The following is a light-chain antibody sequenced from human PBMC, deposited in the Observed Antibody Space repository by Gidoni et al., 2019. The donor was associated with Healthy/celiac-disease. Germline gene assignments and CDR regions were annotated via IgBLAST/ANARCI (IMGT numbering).Light chain of an antibody. CDR3: QQYGSSLFT. CDR2: GAS. CDR1: QSVSSSY. Sequence: EIVFTQSPGTLSLSPGERATLSCRASQSVSSSYLAWYQQKPGQAPRLLIYGASSRATDIPDRFSGSGSGTDFTLTISRLEPEDFAVYYCQQYGSSLFTFGPGTKVDIK. J-gene: IGKJ3*01. V-gene: IGKV3-20*01.